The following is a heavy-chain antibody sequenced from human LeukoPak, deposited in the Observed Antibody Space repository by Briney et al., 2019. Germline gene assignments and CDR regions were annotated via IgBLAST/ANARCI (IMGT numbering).Heavy chain of an antibody. Sequence: ASVKVSCKASGYTFTGYYMHWVRQAPGQGLEWMGWINPNSGGTNYAQKFQGRVTMTRDTSISTAYMELTRLRSDDTAVYYCARDLKLIAEFDYWGQGTLVTVSS. J-gene: IGHJ4*02. CDR1: GYTFTGYY. CDR2: INPNSGGT. D-gene: IGHD2-15*01. CDR3: ARDLKLIAEFDY. V-gene: IGHV1-2*02.